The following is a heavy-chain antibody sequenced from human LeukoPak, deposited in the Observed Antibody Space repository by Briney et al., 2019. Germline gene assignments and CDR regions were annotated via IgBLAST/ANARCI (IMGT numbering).Heavy chain of an antibody. CDR1: GYTFTSYG. CDR3: ARGVDYGGNSGDFDY. J-gene: IGHJ4*02. D-gene: IGHD4-23*01. CDR2: ISAYNGNT. Sequence: GASVKVSCKASGYTFTSYGISWVRQAPGQGLEWMGWISAYNGNTNYAQKLQGRVTMTTDTSTGTAYMELRSLRSDDTAVYYCARGVDYGGNSGDFDYWGQGTLVTVSS. V-gene: IGHV1-18*01.